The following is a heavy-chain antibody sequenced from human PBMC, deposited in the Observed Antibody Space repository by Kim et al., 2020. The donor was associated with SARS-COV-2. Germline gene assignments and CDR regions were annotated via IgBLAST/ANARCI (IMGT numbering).Heavy chain of an antibody. D-gene: IGHD2-15*01. V-gene: IGHV3-53*01. J-gene: IGHJ4*02. CDR3: ARTRVLHYSYYFDY. Sequence: DSVKGRFTISRDNSKSTLYLQMNSLSAEDTAVYYCARTRVLHYSYYFDYWGQGTLVTVSS.